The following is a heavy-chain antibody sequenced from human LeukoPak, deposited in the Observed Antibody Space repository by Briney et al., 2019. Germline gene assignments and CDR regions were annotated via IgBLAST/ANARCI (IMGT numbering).Heavy chain of an antibody. V-gene: IGHV4-39*07. CDR1: GGSISSSSYY. CDR2: IYYSGST. CDR3: ARAIYSSSSGDFDY. Sequence: SETLSLTCTVSGGSISSSSYYWGWIRQPPGKGLEWIGSIYYSGSTYYNPSLKSRVTISVDTSKNQFSLKLSSVTAADTAVYYCARAIYSSSSGDFDYWGQGTLVTVSS. J-gene: IGHJ4*02. D-gene: IGHD6-6*01.